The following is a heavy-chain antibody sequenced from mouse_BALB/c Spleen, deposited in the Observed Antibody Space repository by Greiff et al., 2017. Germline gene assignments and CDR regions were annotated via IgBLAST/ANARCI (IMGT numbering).Heavy chain of an antibody. V-gene: IGHV1S135*01. Sequence: VQLQQSGPELMKPGASVKISCKASGYSFTSYYMHWVKQSHGKSLEWIGYIDPFNGGTSYNQKFKGKATLTVDKSSSTAYMHLSSLTSEDSAVYYCARYGSSYVFAYWGQGTLVTVSA. J-gene: IGHJ3*01. D-gene: IGHD1-1*01. CDR1: GYSFTSYY. CDR3: ARYGSSYVFAY. CDR2: IDPFNGGT.